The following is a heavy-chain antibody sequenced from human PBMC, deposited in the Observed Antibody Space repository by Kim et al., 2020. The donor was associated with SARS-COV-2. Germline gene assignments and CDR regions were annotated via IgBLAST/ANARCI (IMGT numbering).Heavy chain of an antibody. Sequence: SPSFQGQVTISADKSISTAYLQWSSLKASDTAMYYCARDDSSGYQPWFDPWGQGTLVTVSS. J-gene: IGHJ5*02. V-gene: IGHV5-51*01. CDR3: ARDDSSGYQPWFDP. D-gene: IGHD3-22*01.